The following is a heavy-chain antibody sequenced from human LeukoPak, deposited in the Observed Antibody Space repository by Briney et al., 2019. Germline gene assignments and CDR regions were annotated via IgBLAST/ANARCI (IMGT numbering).Heavy chain of an antibody. J-gene: IGHJ4*02. Sequence: SVKDSCKASGGTFTSYAISWVRQTPGQGLEWMGGFSPIFGTANYVQKVPGRVTITAYQSTSTASMELSSLRSEDTAVYYCARSQVATYYFEYWGEGTLGTVSS. V-gene: IGHV1-69*13. CDR1: GGTFTSYA. CDR3: ARSQVATYYFEY. CDR2: FSPIFGTA. D-gene: IGHD5-12*01.